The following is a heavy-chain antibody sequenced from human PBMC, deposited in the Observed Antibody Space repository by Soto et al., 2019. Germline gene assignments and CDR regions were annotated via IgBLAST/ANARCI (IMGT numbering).Heavy chain of an antibody. CDR3: TREGSAPYYYYGMDA. J-gene: IGHJ6*02. D-gene: IGHD3-10*01. V-gene: IGHV1-18*01. CDR2: INTHNGNT. Sequence: GASVKASCKASGYTFTSYGISWVRQAPGQGLEWLGWINTHNGNTNYAQNLQGRVIMTADTSTNTAYMELRSLRSDDTAIYYCTREGSAPYYYYGMDAWGQATTVTVSS. CDR1: GYTFTSYG.